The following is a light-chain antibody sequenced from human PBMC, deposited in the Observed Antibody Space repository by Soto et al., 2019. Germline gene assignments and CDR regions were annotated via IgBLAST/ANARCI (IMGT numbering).Light chain of an antibody. Sequence: DIQMTQSPSSLSASVGDRVTITCRASQNISIYLNWYQQKPGRAPNLLIYTASSLQSGVPSRFSGSGSGTDFTLTISSLQPEDFATYCCQQSYGGFTFGPGTKVDIK. J-gene: IGKJ3*01. CDR3: QQSYGGFT. CDR2: TAS. V-gene: IGKV1-39*01. CDR1: QNISIY.